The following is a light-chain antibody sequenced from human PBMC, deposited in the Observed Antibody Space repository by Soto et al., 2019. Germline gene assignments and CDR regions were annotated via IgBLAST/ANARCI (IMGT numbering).Light chain of an antibody. CDR3: AAWDDSLSALL. J-gene: IGLJ2*01. CDR2: RSD. V-gene: IGLV1-47*01. CDR1: SSNIGSNH. Sequence: QSVLTQPPSASGTPGQKVTISCSGSSSNIGSNHVYWYQQFPGSAPRLLIYRSDQRPSGGPDRFSGSKSGTSASLATSGLRSADEADYYCAAWDDSLSALLFGGGTQLTVL.